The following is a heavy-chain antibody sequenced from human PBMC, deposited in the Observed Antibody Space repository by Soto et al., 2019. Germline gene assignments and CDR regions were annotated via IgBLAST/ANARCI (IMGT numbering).Heavy chain of an antibody. CDR1: GGTFSSYA. D-gene: IGHD6-6*01. J-gene: IGHJ4*02. V-gene: IGHV1-69*13. Sequence: GASVKVSCKASGGTFSSYAISWVRQAPGQGLEWMGGIIPIFGTANYAQKFQGRVTITADESTSTAYMELSSLRSEDTAVYYCARDRLRYSSSSLHFDYWGQGTLVTVSS. CDR3: ARDRLRYSSSSLHFDY. CDR2: IIPIFGTA.